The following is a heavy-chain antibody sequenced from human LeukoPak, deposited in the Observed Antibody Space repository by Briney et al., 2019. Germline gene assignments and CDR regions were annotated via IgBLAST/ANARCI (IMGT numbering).Heavy chain of an antibody. V-gene: IGHV4-30-2*01. J-gene: IGHJ4*02. D-gene: IGHD5-12*01. CDR1: GGSISSGGYY. Sequence: SETLSLTCTVSGGSISSGGYYWSWIRQPPGKGLEWIGYIYHSGSTNYNPSLKSRVTMSVDTSKNQFSLKVTSVTAADTAVYYCARAQGTVAIDYWGQGTLVTVSS. CDR2: IYHSGST. CDR3: ARAQGTVAIDY.